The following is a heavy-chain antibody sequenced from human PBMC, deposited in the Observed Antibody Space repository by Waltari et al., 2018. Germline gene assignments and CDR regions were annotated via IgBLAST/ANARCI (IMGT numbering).Heavy chain of an antibody. CDR1: GFTLRSYN. D-gene: IGHD6-13*01. Sequence: DVQLVESGGGLMQPGGSLRLSCAVSGFTLRSYNMNWVRQAPGKGLEWVSHISSGSDTIYYADSVKGRFTISRDNAQNSLYLEMNSLRGEDTAVYYCARVGPYSTSYYFDTWGQGTLVTVSS. J-gene: IGHJ4*01. V-gene: IGHV3-48*01. CDR3: ARVGPYSTSYYFDT. CDR2: ISSGSDTI.